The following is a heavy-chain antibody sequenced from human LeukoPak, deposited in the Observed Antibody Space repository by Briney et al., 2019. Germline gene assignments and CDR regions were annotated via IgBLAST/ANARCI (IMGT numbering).Heavy chain of an antibody. D-gene: IGHD2-15*01. CDR3: ARRGVYCSGGSCYHDY. Sequence: PSETLSLTCTVSGGSISSYYWSWIRQPAGKGLEWIGRIYASGSTNYNPSLKSRVTMSVDTSKNQFSLKLSSVTAADTAVYYCARRGVYCSGGSCYHDYWGQGTLVTVSS. V-gene: IGHV4-4*07. CDR2: IYASGST. J-gene: IGHJ4*02. CDR1: GGSISSYY.